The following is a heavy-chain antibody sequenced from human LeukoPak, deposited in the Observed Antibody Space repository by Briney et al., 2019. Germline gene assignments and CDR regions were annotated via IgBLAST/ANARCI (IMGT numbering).Heavy chain of an antibody. CDR2: IYYCGST. J-gene: IGHJ4*02. CDR3: ARRGRWGYHFDY. CDR1: GRPLSSYY. V-gene: IGHV4-59*08. D-gene: IGHD5-12*01. Sequence: SDPLSLPCTLWGRPLSSYYWRWLRQPPGKGLEGIGYIYYCGSTNYNPSLKSRVTISVDTYKIQISLKLSSVTAADTGVYQCARRGRWGYHFDYWGQGTLVTVSS.